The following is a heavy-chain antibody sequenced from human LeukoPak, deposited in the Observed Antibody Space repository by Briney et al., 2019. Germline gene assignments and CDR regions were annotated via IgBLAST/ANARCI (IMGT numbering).Heavy chain of an antibody. V-gene: IGHV4-31*03. Sequence: SQTLSLTCTVSGGSISIGGYYWSWIRLHPGKGLEWIGYIYYSGSTYYNPSLKSRVTISVDTSKNQFSLKLSSVTAADTAVYYCARDLITTVTTPHGMDVWGQGTTVTVSS. CDR3: ARDLITTVTTPHGMDV. J-gene: IGHJ6*02. CDR2: IYYSGST. D-gene: IGHD4-11*01. CDR1: GGSISIGGYY.